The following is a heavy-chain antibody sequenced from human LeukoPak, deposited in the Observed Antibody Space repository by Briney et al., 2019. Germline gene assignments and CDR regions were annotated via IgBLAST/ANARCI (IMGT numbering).Heavy chain of an antibody. J-gene: IGHJ3*02. CDR3: ATNIDYGDYRAFDI. CDR2: ISSSSSYI. V-gene: IGHV3-21*01. CDR1: GFTFTYDV. Sequence: GGSLRLSCAASGFTFTYDVMAWVRQAPGKGLEWVSSISSSSSYIYYADSVKGRFTISRDNAKNSLYLQMNSLRAEDTAVYYCATNIDYGDYRAFDIWGQGTMVTVSS. D-gene: IGHD4-17*01.